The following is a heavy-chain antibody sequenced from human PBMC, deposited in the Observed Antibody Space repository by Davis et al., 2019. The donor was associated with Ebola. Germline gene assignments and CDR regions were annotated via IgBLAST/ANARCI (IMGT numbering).Heavy chain of an antibody. D-gene: IGHD6-25*01. Sequence: AASVKVSCKASGGTFSSYTISWVRQAPGQGLEWMGRIIPILGTTNYAQKFQGRVTFTADESTDTAYLELSSLRSEDTAVYYCATTPGIGAGYYYYSLDVWGKGTTVTVSS. CDR1: GGTFSSYT. V-gene: IGHV1-69*08. CDR2: IIPILGTT. J-gene: IGHJ6*04. CDR3: ATTPGIGAGYYYYSLDV.